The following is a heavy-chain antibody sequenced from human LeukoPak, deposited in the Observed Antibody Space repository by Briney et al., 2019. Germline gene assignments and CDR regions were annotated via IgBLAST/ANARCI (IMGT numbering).Heavy chain of an antibody. Sequence: PTGGSLRLSCVASGFPFSSYWRTWVRQAPGKGLEWVANIKQDGSKKSYVDSAKGRFTISRDNVKNSLYLQMNSLRAEDTAIYYCTRVGYIDEGIDYWGQGTLVTVSS. CDR3: TRVGYIDEGIDY. J-gene: IGHJ4*02. V-gene: IGHV3-7*04. CDR1: GFPFSSYW. D-gene: IGHD5-24*01. CDR2: IKQDGSKK.